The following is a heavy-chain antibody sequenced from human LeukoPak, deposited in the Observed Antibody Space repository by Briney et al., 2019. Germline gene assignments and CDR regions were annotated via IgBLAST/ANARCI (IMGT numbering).Heavy chain of an antibody. V-gene: IGHV4-59*01. CDR3: ARTPRIAAAGPGAFDI. CDR2: IYYSGST. Sequence: PSETLSLTCTVSGGSISSYYWSWIRQPPGKGLEWIGYIYYSGSTNYNPSLKSRVTISVDTSKNQFSLKLSSVTAADTAVYYCARTPRIAAAGPGAFDIWGQGTMVTVSS. D-gene: IGHD6-13*01. CDR1: GGSISSYY. J-gene: IGHJ3*02.